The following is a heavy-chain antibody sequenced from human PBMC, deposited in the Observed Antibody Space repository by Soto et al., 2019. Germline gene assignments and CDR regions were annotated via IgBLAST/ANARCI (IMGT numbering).Heavy chain of an antibody. CDR3: AKREDSSRFGGLDI. CDR1: GGSITSGGYF. V-gene: IGHV4-39*01. J-gene: IGHJ6*02. Sequence: KASETLSLTCTVSGGSITSGGYFWDWIRQPPGKGLEWIGTVHSTGGTYYSPSLRSRVTISVDTSKNLFSLKMTSASATDTAVYFCAKREDSSRFGGLDIWGQGTGGTVSS. D-gene: IGHD3-3*01. CDR2: VHSTGGT.